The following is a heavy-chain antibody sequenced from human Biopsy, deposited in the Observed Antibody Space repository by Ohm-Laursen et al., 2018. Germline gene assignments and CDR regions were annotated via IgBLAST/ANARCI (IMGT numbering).Heavy chain of an antibody. V-gene: IGHV1-58*01. CDR3: AAEVGVTVDVGF. CDR2: IVVGSGYA. CDR1: GFTFSNSV. D-gene: IGHD1-26*01. Sequence: EAAVKASCKVSGFTFSNSVVQWVRQARGQRLEGIGWIVVGSGYAVYAQNFQERVTITRDLSTSTANMELSSLRSDDTAVYYCAAEVGVTVDVGFWGQGTLVTVSS. J-gene: IGHJ4*02.